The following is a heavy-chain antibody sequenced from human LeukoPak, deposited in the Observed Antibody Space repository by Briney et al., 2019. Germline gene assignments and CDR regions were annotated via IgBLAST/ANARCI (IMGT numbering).Heavy chain of an antibody. Sequence: GGSLRLSCAASGFTFNSYAMTWVRQAPGKGLEWVSHLSGSGGITYYADSVRGRFAIFRDNSKNPLYLQMNSLRADDTAVYYCAKSTAGNSSGRNPGWPVDYWGQGALVTVSS. D-gene: IGHD6-19*01. CDR2: LSGSGGIT. CDR3: AKSTAGNSSGRNPGWPVDY. CDR1: GFTFNSYA. V-gene: IGHV3-23*01. J-gene: IGHJ4*02.